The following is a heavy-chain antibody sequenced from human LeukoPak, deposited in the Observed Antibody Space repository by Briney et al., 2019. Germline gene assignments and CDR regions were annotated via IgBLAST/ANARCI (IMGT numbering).Heavy chain of an antibody. J-gene: IGHJ4*02. D-gene: IGHD6-19*01. CDR3: ARSSGWSPFDY. CDR2: INPNSGGT. Sequence: GASVKVSCKASAYTFTGYYMHWVRQAPGQGLEWMGWINPNSGGTNYAQKFQGRVTMTRDTSISTAYMELSTLRSDDTAVYYCARSSGWSPFDYWGQGTLVTVSS. CDR1: AYTFTGYY. V-gene: IGHV1-2*02.